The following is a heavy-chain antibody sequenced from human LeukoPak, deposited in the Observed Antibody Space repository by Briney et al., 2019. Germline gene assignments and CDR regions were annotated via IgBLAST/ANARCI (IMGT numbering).Heavy chain of an antibody. CDR3: ARDGGLHTNFDY. CDR1: GFTFRSYW. J-gene: IGHJ4*02. V-gene: IGHV3-7*01. Sequence: GGSLRLSCAASGFTFRSYWMGWVRQAPGKGLEWVANTKPDGTAEYYADSVRGRFATSGDNANHFLYLQIHRLRGQDTAVYYCARDGGLHTNFDYWGQGPLVTVPS. D-gene: IGHD2-15*01. CDR2: TKPDGTAE.